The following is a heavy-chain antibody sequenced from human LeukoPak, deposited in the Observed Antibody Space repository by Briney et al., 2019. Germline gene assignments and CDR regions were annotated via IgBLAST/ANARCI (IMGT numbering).Heavy chain of an antibody. V-gene: IGHV3-21*01. CDR3: AREGGYSNYVYFDY. D-gene: IGHD4-11*01. CDR2: ISSSSSYI. CDR1: GFTFSSYG. J-gene: IGHJ4*02. Sequence: GGSLRLSCAASGFTFSSYGMHWVRQAPGKGLEWVSSISSSSSYIYYADSVKGRFTISRDNAKNSLYLQMNSLRAEDTAVYYCAREGGYSNYVYFDYWGQGTLVTVSS.